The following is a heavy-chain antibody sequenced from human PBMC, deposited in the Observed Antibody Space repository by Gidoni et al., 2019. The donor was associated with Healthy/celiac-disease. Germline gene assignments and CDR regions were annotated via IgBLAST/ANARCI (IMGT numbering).Heavy chain of an antibody. Sequence: QMQLVQAGPEVKKPGTSVKVSCKASGFTFTSSAVRWVRQARGQRLEWLGWIVVGIGNTNSAQKFQERVTITRDMSTSTAYMELINLRSEDTAVYYCAADTEVYRWQLVSYYYGMDVWGQGTTVTVSS. CDR1: GFTFTSSA. V-gene: IGHV1-58*01. J-gene: IGHJ6*02. CDR2: IVVGIGNT. D-gene: IGHD6-6*01. CDR3: AADTEVYRWQLVSYYYGMDV.